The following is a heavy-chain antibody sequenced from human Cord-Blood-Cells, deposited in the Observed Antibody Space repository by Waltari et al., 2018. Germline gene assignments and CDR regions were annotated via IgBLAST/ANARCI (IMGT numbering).Heavy chain of an antibody. V-gene: IGHV4-38-2*01. CDR2: IYHSGST. Sequence: QVQLQESGPGLVKPSETLSLTCAVSGYSISSGSYWGWIRQPPGKGLEWIGSIYHSGSTYYNPSLKSRVTISVDTSKNQFSLKLSSVTAADTAVYYCARSGVGFCGGDCYWFDYWGQGTLVTVSS. CDR1: GYSISSGSY. D-gene: IGHD2-21*01. J-gene: IGHJ4*02. CDR3: ARSGVGFCGGDCYWFDY.